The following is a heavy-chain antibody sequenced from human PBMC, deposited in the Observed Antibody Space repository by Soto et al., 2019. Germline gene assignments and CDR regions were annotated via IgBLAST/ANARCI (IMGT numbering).Heavy chain of an antibody. D-gene: IGHD6-13*01. CDR1: GGSFSGYY. V-gene: IGHV4-34*01. J-gene: IGHJ3*02. Sequence: PSETLSLTCAVYGGSFSGYYWSWIRQPPGKGLEWIGEINHSGSTNYNPSLKSRATISVDTSKNQFSLKLSSVTAADTAVYYCARARSGDLAAAGAFDIWGQGTMVTVSS. CDR3: ARARSGDLAAAGAFDI. CDR2: INHSGST.